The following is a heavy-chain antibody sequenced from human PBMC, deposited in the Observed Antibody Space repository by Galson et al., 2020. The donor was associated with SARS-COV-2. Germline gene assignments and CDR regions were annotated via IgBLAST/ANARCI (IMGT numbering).Heavy chain of an antibody. CDR2: TVVGSGKT. CDR1: GFTFTSSA. D-gene: IGHD6-6*01. V-gene: IGHV1-58*01. CDR3: AAFVARPVY. Sequence: SVKVSCKTSGFTFTSSAVQWVRQDRGQRLEWIGWTVVGSGKTNYAQKFQERVTITRDMYTSTAYMELSSLRYEDTAVYYCAAFVARPVYWGQGTLVTVSS. J-gene: IGHJ4*02.